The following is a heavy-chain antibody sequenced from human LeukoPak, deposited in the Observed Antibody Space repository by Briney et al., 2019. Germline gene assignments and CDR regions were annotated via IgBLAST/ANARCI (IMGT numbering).Heavy chain of an antibody. Sequence: SETLSLTCTVSGGSITSSSYYWGWVRQPPGKGLEWIGGVRYSGTTYYNPSLKSRVTISADTSKNQFYLKLNSVTAADTAVYYCARTYDILTGYLAFDIWGQGTMVTVSS. CDR1: GGSITSSSYY. CDR3: ARTYDILTGYLAFDI. CDR2: VRYSGTT. D-gene: IGHD3-9*01. J-gene: IGHJ3*02. V-gene: IGHV4-39*07.